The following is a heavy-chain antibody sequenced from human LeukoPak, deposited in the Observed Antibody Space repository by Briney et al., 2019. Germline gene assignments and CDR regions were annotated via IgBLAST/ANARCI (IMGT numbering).Heavy chain of an antibody. CDR3: ARLEYGGNNWYFDL. Sequence: SGTLSLTCTVSGGSPSSNSWSWIRQPPGKGLELFGYIYDSGSTQYNPSLQSRVSMSVDKSKNQFSLKVISATAADTAVYYCARLEYGGNNWYFDLWGRGTLVTVSS. J-gene: IGHJ2*01. CDR2: IYDSGST. CDR1: GGSPSSNS. V-gene: IGHV4-59*08. D-gene: IGHD4/OR15-4a*01.